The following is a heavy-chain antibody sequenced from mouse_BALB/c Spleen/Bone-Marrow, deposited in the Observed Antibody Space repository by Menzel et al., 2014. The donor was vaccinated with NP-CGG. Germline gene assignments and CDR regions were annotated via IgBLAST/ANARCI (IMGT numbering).Heavy chain of an antibody. J-gene: IGHJ1*01. Sequence: EVQLQQSGPELVKPGASVKMSCKASGYTFTSYVMHWVKQKPGQGLEWIGNINPYNDGTKYNEKFKGKATLTSDKSSSTAFMELSSLTSEDSAVYYCARSLYGYDWYFDVRGAGTTVTVSS. D-gene: IGHD2-2*01. CDR1: GYTFTSYV. V-gene: IGHV1-14*01. CDR2: INPYNDGT. CDR3: ARSLYGYDWYFDV.